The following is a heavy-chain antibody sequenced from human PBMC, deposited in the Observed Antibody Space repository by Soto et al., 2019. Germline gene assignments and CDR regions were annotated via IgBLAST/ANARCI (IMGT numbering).Heavy chain of an antibody. J-gene: IGHJ5*02. CDR3: ARYQNFFDSSGYYDH. V-gene: IGHV1-18*04. CDR2: ISPYNGNT. D-gene: IGHD3-22*01. CDR1: GYTFVSYG. Sequence: QIQLVQSAAEVKKPGASVKVSCKTSGYTFVSYGISWVRQAPGQGLEWMGWISPYNGNTNFAQRFRGRVTLTTNTSTDNVYMDLGSLKSDDTAVYYCARYQNFFDSSGYYDHWGQGTLITVSS.